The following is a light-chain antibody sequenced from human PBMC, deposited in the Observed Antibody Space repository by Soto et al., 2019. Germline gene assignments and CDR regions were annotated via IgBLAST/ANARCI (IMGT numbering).Light chain of an antibody. J-gene: IGKJ1*01. CDR1: QSISNY. Sequence: DIQMTQSPSSLSASVGDRVTITCRASQSISNYLNWYQQKPGKAPKLLIYAASSMQSGVPSRFSGSGSETDFTLTISSLQPDDSATYYCQQSFSPLWTFGQGIKVE. CDR3: QQSFSPLWT. V-gene: IGKV1-39*01. CDR2: AAS.